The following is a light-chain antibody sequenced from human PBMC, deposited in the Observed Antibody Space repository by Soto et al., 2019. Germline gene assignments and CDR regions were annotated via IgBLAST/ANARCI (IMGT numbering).Light chain of an antibody. V-gene: IGLV3-1*01. CDR2: QNS. J-gene: IGLJ1*01. CDR3: QAWDSSTGV. CDR1: KLGDKY. Sequence: SYELTQPPSVSVSPGQTASITCSGDKLGDKYASWYQQKPGQSPVVVIYQNSKRPSGIPERFSGSNSGNTATLTISGTQAMDEADYYCQAWDSSTGVFGTGTKLTVL.